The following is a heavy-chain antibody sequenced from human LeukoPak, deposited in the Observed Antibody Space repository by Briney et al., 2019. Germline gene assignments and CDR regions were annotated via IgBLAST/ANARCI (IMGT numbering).Heavy chain of an antibody. CDR1: GFPFSIYG. D-gene: IGHD6-19*01. V-gene: IGHV3-23*01. Sequence: TGGTLRLSCAGSGFPFSIYGMNWVRQAPGKGLEWVSAISGSGGSTYYADSVKGRFTISRDNSKNTLYLQMNSLRAEDTAVYYCAKDWQWLVPWGQGTLVTVSS. CDR2: ISGSGGST. J-gene: IGHJ5*02. CDR3: AKDWQWLVP.